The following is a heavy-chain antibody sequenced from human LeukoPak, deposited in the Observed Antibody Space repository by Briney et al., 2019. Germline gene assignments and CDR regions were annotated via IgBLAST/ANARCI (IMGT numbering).Heavy chain of an antibody. V-gene: IGHV4-59*12. J-gene: IGHJ3*02. D-gene: IGHD3/OR15-3a*01. CDR2: IYYSGNT. CDR3: ARGGLISLANTPLGAFDI. CDR1: GGSITNYY. Sequence: SETLSLTCTVSGGSITNYYWGWIRQPPGKGLEWMGYIYYSGNTKYNPSLKSRVTISADTSKNLFSLQLNSVTPEDTAVYYCARGGLISLANTPLGAFDIWGQGTMVSVSS.